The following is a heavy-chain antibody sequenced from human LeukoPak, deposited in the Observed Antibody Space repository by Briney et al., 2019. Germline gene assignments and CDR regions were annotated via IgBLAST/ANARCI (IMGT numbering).Heavy chain of an antibody. CDR1: GGSISSSSYY. D-gene: IGHD2-21*01. CDR2: IYYSGST. CDR3: ARGNSDRFPPYMDY. V-gene: IGHV4-39*07. J-gene: IGHJ4*02. Sequence: PSETLSLTCTVSGGSISSSSYYWVWIRQPPGKGLEWIGSIYYSGSTYYNPSLKSRVTISVDTSKNQISLRLSSVTAADTAIYYCARGNSDRFPPYMDYWGQGILVIVSS.